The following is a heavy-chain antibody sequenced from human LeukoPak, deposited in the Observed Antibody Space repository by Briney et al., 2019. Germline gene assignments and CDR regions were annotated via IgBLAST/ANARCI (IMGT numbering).Heavy chain of an antibody. Sequence: LSETLSLTCTVSGGSISSYYWSWIRQPPGKGLEWIGYIYYSGSTNYNPSLKSRVTISVDTSKNQFSLKLSSVTAADTAVYYCARVGGYNYPLDYWGQGTLVTVSS. CDR1: GGSISSYY. V-gene: IGHV4-59*01. CDR3: ARVGGYNYPLDY. J-gene: IGHJ4*02. D-gene: IGHD5-24*01. CDR2: IYYSGST.